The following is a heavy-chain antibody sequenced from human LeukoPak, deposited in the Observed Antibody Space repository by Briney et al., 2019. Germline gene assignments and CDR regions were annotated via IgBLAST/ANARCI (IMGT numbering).Heavy chain of an antibody. CDR3: AKGGTYYDFWSGYPPADY. CDR2: ISWDGGST. Sequence: PGGSLRLSCAASGFTFDDYTMHWVRQAPGKGLEWVSLISWDGGSTYYADSVKGRFTISRDNSKDSLYLQMNSLRTEDTALYYCAKGGTYYDFWSGYPPADYWGQGTLVTVSS. D-gene: IGHD3-3*01. J-gene: IGHJ4*02. CDR1: GFTFDDYT. V-gene: IGHV3-43*01.